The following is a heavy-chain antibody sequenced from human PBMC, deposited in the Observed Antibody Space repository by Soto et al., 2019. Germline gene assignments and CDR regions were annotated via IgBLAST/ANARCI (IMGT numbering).Heavy chain of an antibody. CDR1: GGTFSSYT. V-gene: IGHV1-69*04. CDR2: IIPILGIA. D-gene: IGHD2-15*01. CDR3: ARDKPRAEYCSGGSCYSRTYYYYYYMDV. J-gene: IGHJ6*03. Sequence: ASVKVSCKASGGTFSSYTISWVRQAPGQGLEWMGRIIPILGIANYAQKFQGRVTITADKSTSTAYMELSSLRSEDTAVYYCARDKPRAEYCSGGSCYSRTYYYYYYMDVWGKGTTVTVSS.